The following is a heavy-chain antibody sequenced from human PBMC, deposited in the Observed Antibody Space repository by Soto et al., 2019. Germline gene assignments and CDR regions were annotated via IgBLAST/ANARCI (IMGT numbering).Heavy chain of an antibody. CDR2: IIPIFGTA. CDR3: ARSREYYYDSSGYYWDY. Sequence: SVKVSCKVSGGTFSSYAISWVRQAPGQGLEWMGGIIPIFGTANYAQKFQGRVTITADESTSTAYMELSSLRSEDTAVYYCARSREYYYDSSGYYWDYWGQGTLVTVSS. J-gene: IGHJ4*02. V-gene: IGHV1-69*13. D-gene: IGHD3-22*01. CDR1: GGTFSSYA.